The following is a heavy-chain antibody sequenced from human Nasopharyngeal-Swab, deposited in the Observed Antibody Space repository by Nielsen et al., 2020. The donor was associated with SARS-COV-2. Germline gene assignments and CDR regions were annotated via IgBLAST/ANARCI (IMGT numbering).Heavy chain of an antibody. CDR3: ARHDYSTSYNWFGP. J-gene: IGHJ5*02. Sequence: SEILSLTCAVYGGSFSRNYWSWIRQPPGKGLEWIGEINHSGSTNDNPSLKSRVTISVDTSKNQFSLQLNSVTAADTAVYYCARHDYSTSYNWFGPWGQGILVTVSS. V-gene: IGHV4-34*01. CDR1: GGSFSRNY. D-gene: IGHD4/OR15-4a*01. CDR2: INHSGST.